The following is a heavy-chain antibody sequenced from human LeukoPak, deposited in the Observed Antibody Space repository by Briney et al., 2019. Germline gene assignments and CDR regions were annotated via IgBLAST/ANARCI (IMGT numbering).Heavy chain of an antibody. Sequence: KPSETLSITGTVAGGSISSDYWSWIRQPPGKGLEWIGYIYYSGSTNYNPSLKSRVTISVDTSKNQFSLKLSSVTAADTAVYYCARQEFKPPTLEDWDQGTLVIVSS. J-gene: IGHJ4*02. CDR2: IYYSGST. CDR1: GGSISSDY. V-gene: IGHV4-59*08. CDR3: ARQEFKPPTLED.